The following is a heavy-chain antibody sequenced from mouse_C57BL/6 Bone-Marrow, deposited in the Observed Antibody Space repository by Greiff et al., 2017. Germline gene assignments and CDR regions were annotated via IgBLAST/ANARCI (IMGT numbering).Heavy chain of an antibody. CDR2: IYPGDGDT. D-gene: IGHD1-1*01. Sequence: QVQLKESGAELVKPGASVKISCKASGYAFSSYWMNWVKQRPGKGLEWIGQIYPGDGDTNYNGKFKGKATLTADKSSSTAYMQLSSLTSEDSAVYFCARFFYGSGGDWYFDVWCTGTTVTVSS. V-gene: IGHV1-80*01. CDR3: ARFFYGSGGDWYFDV. CDR1: GYAFSSYW. J-gene: IGHJ1*03.